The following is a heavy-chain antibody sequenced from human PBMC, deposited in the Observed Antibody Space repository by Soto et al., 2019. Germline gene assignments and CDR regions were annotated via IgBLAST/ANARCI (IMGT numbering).Heavy chain of an antibody. Sequence: QVQLVQSGAEEKKPGASVKVSCKASGYTFTSYAMHWVRQAPGQRPEWMGWINAGNGNTKYSQKFQGRVTITRDTSASTAYMELSSLRSEDTAVYYCASEAIAAAAVYGMDVWGQGTTVTVSS. CDR2: INAGNGNT. J-gene: IGHJ6*02. CDR1: GYTFTSYA. D-gene: IGHD6-13*01. V-gene: IGHV1-3*05. CDR3: ASEAIAAAAVYGMDV.